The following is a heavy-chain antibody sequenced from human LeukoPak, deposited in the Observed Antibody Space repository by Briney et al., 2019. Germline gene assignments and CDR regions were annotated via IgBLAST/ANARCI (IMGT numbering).Heavy chain of an antibody. CDR3: ARALQFLEWFSYYMDV. D-gene: IGHD3-3*01. V-gene: IGHV4-30-4*08. CDR1: GGSISSGDYY. CDR2: IYYSGST. Sequence: SETLSLTCTVSGGSISSGDYYWSWIRQPPGKGLEWIGYIYYSGSTYYNPSLKSRVTISVDTSKNQFSLKLSSVTAADTAVYYCARALQFLEWFSYYMDVWGKGTTVTVSS. J-gene: IGHJ6*03.